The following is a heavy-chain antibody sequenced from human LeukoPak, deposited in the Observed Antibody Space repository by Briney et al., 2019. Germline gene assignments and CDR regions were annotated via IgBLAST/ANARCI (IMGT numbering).Heavy chain of an antibody. Sequence: ASVKVSCKASGYTFTSYDINWVRQATGQGLEWMGWMNPNSGNTGYAQKFQGRVTITGNTSISTAYMELSSLRSEDTAVYYCARGVTVSPYYYDSSGSFDIWGQGTMVTVSS. CDR3: ARGVTVSPYYYDSSGSFDI. J-gene: IGHJ3*02. D-gene: IGHD3-22*01. CDR1: GYTFTSYD. CDR2: MNPNSGNT. V-gene: IGHV1-8*03.